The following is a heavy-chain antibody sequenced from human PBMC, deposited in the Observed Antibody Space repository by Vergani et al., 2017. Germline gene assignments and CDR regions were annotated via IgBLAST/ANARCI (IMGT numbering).Heavy chain of an antibody. V-gene: IGHV3-23*01. D-gene: IGHD2-15*01. CDR1: GITFSSYA. Sequence: EVQLLESGGGLVQTGGGSLRLSCAAYGITFSSYAMSWVRQAPGKGLEWVSVISGSGGSTYYAESVTGRFTVSRDNSKNTLYLQMINLRAEDTAVYYCAKERTPDYYYGMDVWGQGTTVTVSS. CDR2: ISGSGGST. J-gene: IGHJ6*02. CDR3: AKERTPDYYYGMDV.